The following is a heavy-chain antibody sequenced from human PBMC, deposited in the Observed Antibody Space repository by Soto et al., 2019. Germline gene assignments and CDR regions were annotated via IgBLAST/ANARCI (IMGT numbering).Heavy chain of an antibody. CDR2: IYYSGST. V-gene: IGHV4-59*01. CDR1: GGSISSYY. J-gene: IGHJ6*03. D-gene: IGHD2-15*01. CDR3: ATMTKGIGYYYYMDV. Sequence: PSETLSLTCTVSGGSISSYYWSWIRQPPGKGLEWIGYIYYSGSTNYNPSLKSRVTISVDTSKNQFSLKLSSVTAADTAVYCCATMTKGIGYYYYMDVWGKGTTVTVSS.